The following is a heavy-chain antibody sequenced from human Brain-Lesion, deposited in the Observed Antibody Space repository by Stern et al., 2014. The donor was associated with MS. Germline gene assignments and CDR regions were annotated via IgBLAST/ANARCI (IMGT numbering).Heavy chain of an antibody. Sequence: QVQLQQSGAEVKKPGASVKVSCKVSGYTLTELSMHWVRQAPGKGLEWMGGFDPEDGESIYEQKFQGRVTMTEDTSTDTAYMELSSLRSEDTAIYYCATDLQQPLVDTFDIWGQGTMVTVSS. CDR3: ATDLQQPLVDTFDI. J-gene: IGHJ3*02. CDR1: GYTLTELS. D-gene: IGHD6-13*01. V-gene: IGHV1-24*01. CDR2: FDPEDGES.